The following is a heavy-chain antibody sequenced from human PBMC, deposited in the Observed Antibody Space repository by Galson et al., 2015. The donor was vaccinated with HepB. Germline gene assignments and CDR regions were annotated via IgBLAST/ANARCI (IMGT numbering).Heavy chain of an antibody. V-gene: IGHV3-23*01. J-gene: IGHJ4*02. CDR2: ISASGDST. CDR3: AKDRELVVVVAAAFDY. CDR1: GFTFSSYA. D-gene: IGHD2-15*01. Sequence: SLRLSCAASGFTFSSYAMSWVRQAPGKGLEWVSAISASGDSTYYADSVKGRFTISRDNSKNTVYLQMNSLRAEDTAVYYCAKDRELVVVVAAAFDYWGQGTLVTVSS.